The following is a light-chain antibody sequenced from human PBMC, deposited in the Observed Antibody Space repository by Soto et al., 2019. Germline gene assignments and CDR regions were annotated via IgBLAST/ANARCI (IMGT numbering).Light chain of an antibody. Sequence: DIQMTQSPSTLSASVGDRVTITCRACQSISSWLAWYQQKPGKAPKLLIYKASSLESGVPSRFSGSGSGTEFTLTISSLQPDDFATYYCQQYNSYPWTFGQGTKVEIK. CDR2: KAS. CDR3: QQYNSYPWT. CDR1: QSISSW. J-gene: IGKJ1*01. V-gene: IGKV1-5*03.